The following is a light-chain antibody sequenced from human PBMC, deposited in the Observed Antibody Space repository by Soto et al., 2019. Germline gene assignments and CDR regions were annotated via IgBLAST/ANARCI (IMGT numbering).Light chain of an antibody. CDR3: QQSYSTPFT. V-gene: IGKV1-39*01. CDR2: AAS. J-gene: IGKJ3*01. CDR1: QSLSSY. Sequence: DIQMTQSPSSLSASVGDRVTITCRASQSLSSYLNWYQQKPGKAPKLLIYAASSLQSGVPSRFSGSGSGTDFTLTISSLQPEDFATYYCQQSYSTPFTFDPGTKVDIK.